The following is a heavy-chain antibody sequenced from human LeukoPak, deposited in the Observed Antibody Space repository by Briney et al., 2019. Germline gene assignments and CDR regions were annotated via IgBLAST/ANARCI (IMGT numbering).Heavy chain of an antibody. D-gene: IGHD2-21*02. CDR1: GGSISNYY. J-gene: IGHJ3*01. CDR2: IYYSGST. CDR3: AGPAGGDYAFDF. Sequence: SETLSLTCTVSGGSISNYYWSWIRQPPGKGLEWIGYIYYSGSTNYNPSLKSRVTISVDTSKNQFSLKLSSVTAADTAVYYCAGPAGGDYAFDFWGQGAMVTVSS. V-gene: IGHV4-59*08.